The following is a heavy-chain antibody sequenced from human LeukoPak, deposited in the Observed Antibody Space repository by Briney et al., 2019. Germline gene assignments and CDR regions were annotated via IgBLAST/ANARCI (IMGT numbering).Heavy chain of an antibody. Sequence: QPGGSLRLSCEASGFTFSAYAMTWVRQAPGKGLEWVSGIGASGGSTYYADSVKGRFTISRDNSKNTLYLQMNSLRTEDTAVYYCAKAEGYDILTGLDYWGQGTLVTVSS. CDR2: IGASGGST. CDR3: AKAEGYDILTGLDY. D-gene: IGHD3-9*01. CDR1: GFTFSAYA. J-gene: IGHJ4*02. V-gene: IGHV3-23*01.